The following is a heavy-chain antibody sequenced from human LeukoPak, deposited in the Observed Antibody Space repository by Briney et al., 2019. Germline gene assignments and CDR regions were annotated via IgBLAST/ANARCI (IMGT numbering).Heavy chain of an antibody. Sequence: GGSLRLSCAASGFTFSSYSMNWVRQAPRKGLEWVSSISSSSSYIYYADSVKGRFTISRDNAKNSLYLQMNSLRAEDTAVYYCARAWELPPSLDAFDIWGQGTMVTVSS. V-gene: IGHV3-21*01. D-gene: IGHD1-26*01. CDR1: GFTFSSYS. J-gene: IGHJ3*02. CDR2: ISSSSSYI. CDR3: ARAWELPPSLDAFDI.